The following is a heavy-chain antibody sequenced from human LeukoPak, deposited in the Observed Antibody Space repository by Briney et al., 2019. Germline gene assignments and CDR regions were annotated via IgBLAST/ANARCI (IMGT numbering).Heavy chain of an antibody. CDR1: GGSISSSSYY. CDR3: ARQGVGAIDAFDI. D-gene: IGHD1-26*01. CDR2: IYYSGST. J-gene: IGHJ3*02. Sequence: SETLSLTCTVSGGSISSSSYYWGWIRQPPGKGLEWIGSIYYSGSTYYNPSLKSRVTISVDTSKNQFSLKLSSVTAADTAVYYCARQGVGAIDAFDIWGQGTMVTVSS. V-gene: IGHV4-39*01.